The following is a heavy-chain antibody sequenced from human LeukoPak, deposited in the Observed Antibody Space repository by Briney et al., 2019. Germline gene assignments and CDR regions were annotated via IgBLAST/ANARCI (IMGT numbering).Heavy chain of an antibody. CDR3: ALKQWPHRGWFDP. V-gene: IGHV4-61*02. Sequence: SETLSLTCTVSGGSISSGSYYWSWIRQPAGKGLEWIGRIYTSGSTNYNPSLKSRVTISVDTSKNQFSLKLSSVTAADTAVYYCALKQWPHRGWFDPWGQGTLVTVSS. J-gene: IGHJ5*02. D-gene: IGHD6-19*01. CDR1: GGSISSGSYY. CDR2: IYTSGST.